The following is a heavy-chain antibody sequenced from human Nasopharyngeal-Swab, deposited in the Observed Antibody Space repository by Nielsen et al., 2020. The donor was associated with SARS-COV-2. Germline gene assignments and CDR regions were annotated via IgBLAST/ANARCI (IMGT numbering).Heavy chain of an antibody. J-gene: IGHJ4*02. Sequence: GGSLRLSCATSGFTFSNYVMHWVRPAPGKGLEYVAAISSGGGSPFYADSVKGRFTISRDNSKNTLYLQMGSLRADDMAVYYCARVGLRYYYFDYWGQGTLVTVSS. V-gene: IGHV3-64*02. CDR2: ISSGGGSP. CDR3: ARVGLRYYYFDY. CDR1: GFTFSNYV. D-gene: IGHD5-12*01.